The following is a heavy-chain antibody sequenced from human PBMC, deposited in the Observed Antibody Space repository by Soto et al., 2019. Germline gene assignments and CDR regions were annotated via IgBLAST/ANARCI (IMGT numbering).Heavy chain of an antibody. Sequence: EVQLVESGGGLVQPGRSLRLSCAASGFTFDDYAMHWVRQAPGKGLEWVSGISWNSGSIGYADSVKGRFTISRDNAKNSLYLQMNSLRAEDTALYYCAKANQRPRWVPAAMGDQYYFDYWGQGTLVTVSS. CDR3: AKANQRPRWVPAAMGDQYYFDY. CDR1: GFTFDDYA. V-gene: IGHV3-9*01. CDR2: ISWNSGSI. D-gene: IGHD2-2*01. J-gene: IGHJ4*02.